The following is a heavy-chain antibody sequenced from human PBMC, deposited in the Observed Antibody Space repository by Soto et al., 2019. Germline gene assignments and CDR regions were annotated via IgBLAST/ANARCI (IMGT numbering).Heavy chain of an antibody. V-gene: IGHV3-53*02. CDR2: IYSGGST. J-gene: IGHJ4*02. CDR3: VRPLTDSYGYTLREY. Sequence: EVQLVETGGGLIQPGGSLRLSCAASGFTVSSNYMSWVRQAPGKGLEWGSVIYSGGSTYYADSVKGRFTITRDNSKNTLYLQMNSLSAEDTAVYYCVRPLTDSYGYTLREYWGQGALVTVPS. D-gene: IGHD5-18*01. CDR1: GFTVSSNY.